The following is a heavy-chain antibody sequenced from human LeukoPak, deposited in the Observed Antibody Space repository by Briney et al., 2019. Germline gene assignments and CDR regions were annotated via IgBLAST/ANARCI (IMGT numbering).Heavy chain of an antibody. CDR2: ISGSGGST. V-gene: IGHV3-23*01. CDR1: GFTFSSYA. J-gene: IGHJ4*02. Sequence: PGGSLRLSCAASGFTFSSYAMSWVRQAPGKGLEWVSAISGSGGSTYYADSVKGRFTISRDNSKNTLYLQMNSLRAEDTAVYYCAKNRGDYGDYHPGDYWGQGTLVTVSS. D-gene: IGHD4-17*01. CDR3: AKNRGDYGDYHPGDY.